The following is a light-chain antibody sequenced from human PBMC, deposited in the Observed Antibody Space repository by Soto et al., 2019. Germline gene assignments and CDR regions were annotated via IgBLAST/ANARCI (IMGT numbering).Light chain of an antibody. CDR2: AAS. CDR3: QQSYSTPHST. J-gene: IGKJ3*01. CDR1: QSISSY. V-gene: IGKV1-39*01. Sequence: DIQMTQSPSSLSASVGDRVTITCRASQSISSYLNWYQQKPGKAPKLLIYAASSLQSGVPSRFSGSGSGTDFTLTISSLQPEDFATYYCQQSYSTPHSTFGPGTKVDI.